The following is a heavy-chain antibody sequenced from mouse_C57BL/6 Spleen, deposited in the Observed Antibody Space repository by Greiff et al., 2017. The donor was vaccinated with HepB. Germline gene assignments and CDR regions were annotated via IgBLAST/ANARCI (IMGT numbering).Heavy chain of an antibody. J-gene: IGHJ2*01. V-gene: IGHV1-15*01. D-gene: IGHD1-1*01. CDR2: IDPETGGT. CDR1: GYTFTDYE. Sequence: VQLQQSGAELVRPGASVTLSCKASGYTFTDYEMHWVKQTPVHGLEWIGAIDPETGGTAYNQKFKGKAILTADKSSSTAYMELRSLTSEDSAVYYCTRSSRVLRAFDYWGQGTTLTVSS. CDR3: TRSSRVLRAFDY.